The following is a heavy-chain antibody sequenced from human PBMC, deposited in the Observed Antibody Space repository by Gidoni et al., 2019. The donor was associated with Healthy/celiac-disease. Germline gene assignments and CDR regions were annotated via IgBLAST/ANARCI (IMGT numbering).Heavy chain of an antibody. CDR2: IYYSGST. D-gene: IGHD1-1*01. J-gene: IGHJ5*02. V-gene: IGHV4-39*01. CDR1: GGSISSSSYY. Sequence: QLQLQESGPGLVKPSETLSLTCTVSGGSISSSSYYWGWILQPPGKGLEWIGSIYYSGSTYYNPSLKSRVTISVDTSKNQFSLKLSSVTAADTAVYYCARHWNGPGDLWGWFDPWGQGTLVTVSS. CDR3: ARHWNGPGDLWGWFDP.